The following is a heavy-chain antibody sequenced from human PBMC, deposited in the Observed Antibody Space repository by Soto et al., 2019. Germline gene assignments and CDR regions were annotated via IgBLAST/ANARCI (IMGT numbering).Heavy chain of an antibody. D-gene: IGHD3-16*01. J-gene: IGHJ6*02. Sequence: PGGSLRLSCAASGFTFSSYSMNWVRQTPGKGLEWVSSISSSSSYIYYADSVKGRFTISRDNAKNSLYLQMNSLRAEDTAVYYCAEGGSSLGMDVWGQGTTVTVSS. CDR1: GFTFSSYS. CDR3: AEGGSSLGMDV. V-gene: IGHV3-21*01. CDR2: ISSSSSYI.